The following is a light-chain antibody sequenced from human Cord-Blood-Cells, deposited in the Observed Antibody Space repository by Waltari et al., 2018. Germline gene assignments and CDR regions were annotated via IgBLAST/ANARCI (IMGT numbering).Light chain of an antibody. CDR2: EGS. Sequence: QSALTQPASVSGSPGQSITISCTGTSSDVGSYNLVSWYQQHPGKAPKLMIYEGSKRPSGVPDRVSGSKSGTSASLASTGLQAEDEADYYCQSYDSSLNWVFGGGTKLTVL. CDR1: SSDVGSYNL. J-gene: IGLJ3*02. CDR3: QSYDSSLNWV. V-gene: IGLV2-14*02.